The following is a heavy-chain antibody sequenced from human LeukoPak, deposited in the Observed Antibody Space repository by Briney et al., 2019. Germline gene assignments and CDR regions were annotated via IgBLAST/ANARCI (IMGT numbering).Heavy chain of an antibody. CDR1: GFTFSSYS. D-gene: IGHD2-2*01. V-gene: IGHV3-21*01. J-gene: IGHJ4*02. Sequence: GGSLRLSCAASGFTFSSYSMNWVRQAPGKGLEWVSSISSSSSYMYYADSVKGRFTISRDNAKNSLYLQMNSLRAEDTAVYYCARDPSYCSGTSCYHDYWGQGTLVTVSS. CDR2: ISSSSSYM. CDR3: ARDPSYCSGTSCYHDY.